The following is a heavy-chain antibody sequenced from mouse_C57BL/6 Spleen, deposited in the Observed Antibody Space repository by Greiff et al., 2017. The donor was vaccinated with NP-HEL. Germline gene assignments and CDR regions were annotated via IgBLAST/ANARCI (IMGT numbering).Heavy chain of an antibody. CDR2: ISSGSSTI. D-gene: IGHD2-3*01. CDR1: GFTFSDYG. J-gene: IGHJ3*01. CDR3: ARGDGYLPAWFAY. V-gene: IGHV5-17*01. Sequence: EVQGVESGGGLVKPGGSLKLSCAASGFTFSDYGMHWVRQAPEKGLEWVAYISSGSSTIYYADTVKGRFTISRDNAKNTLFLQMTSLRSEDTAMYYCARGDGYLPAWFAYWGQGTLVTVSA.